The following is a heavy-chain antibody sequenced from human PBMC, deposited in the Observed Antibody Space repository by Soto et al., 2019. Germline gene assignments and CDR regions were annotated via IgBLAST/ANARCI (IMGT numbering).Heavy chain of an antibody. CDR2: ISAYNGNT. CDR3: ARERYCSGGSCYSRWFDP. CDR1: GYTFTSYG. Sequence: QVQLVQSGAEVKKPGASVKVSCKASGYTFTSYGVSWVRQAPGQGLEWMGWISAYNGNTNYAQKLQGRVTMTTDTSTSTAYMELRSLRSDDTAVYYCARERYCSGGSCYSRWFDPWGQGTLVTVSS. V-gene: IGHV1-18*01. J-gene: IGHJ5*02. D-gene: IGHD2-15*01.